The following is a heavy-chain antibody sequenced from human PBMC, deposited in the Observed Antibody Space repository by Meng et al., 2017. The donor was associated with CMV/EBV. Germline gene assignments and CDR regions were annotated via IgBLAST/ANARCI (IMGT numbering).Heavy chain of an antibody. V-gene: IGHV4-4*02. D-gene: IGHD2-2*02. CDR3: ASWGYCCSTSCYTEGRFDP. CDR2: IYHSGST. Sequence: SETLSLTCAVSGGSISSSNWWSWVRQPPGKGLEWIGEIYHSGSTNYNPSLKSRVTISVDKSKNQFSLKLSSVTAADTAVYYCASWGYCCSTSCYTEGRFDPWGQGTLVTVSS. J-gene: IGHJ5*02. CDR1: GGSISSSNW.